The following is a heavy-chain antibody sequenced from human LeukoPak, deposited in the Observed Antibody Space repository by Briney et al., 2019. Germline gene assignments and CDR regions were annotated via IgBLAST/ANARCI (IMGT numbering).Heavy chain of an antibody. V-gene: IGHV1-18*01. Sequence: ASVKVSCKASGYTFTSYGISWVRQAPGQGLEWMGWISAYNGNTNYAQKLHGRGTMTTDTSTTTAYMDLRSLRSDDTAVYYCATVRRDIWFAAKYYFDFWGQGTLVTVSS. CDR3: ATVRRDIWFAAKYYFDF. J-gene: IGHJ4*02. D-gene: IGHD3-10*01. CDR2: ISAYNGNT. CDR1: GYTFTSYG.